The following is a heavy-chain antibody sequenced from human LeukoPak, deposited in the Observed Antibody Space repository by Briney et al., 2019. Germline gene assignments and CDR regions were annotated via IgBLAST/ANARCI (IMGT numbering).Heavy chain of an antibody. CDR1: GFTVSSNY. J-gene: IGHJ3*02. CDR2: IYSDGST. CDR3: ARVTFNYFGSGYAFDI. D-gene: IGHD3-10*01. Sequence: GGSLRLSCAASGFTVSSNYMSWVRQAPGKGLEWVSIIYSDGSTYYADSVKGRFTISRDNSKNTLYLQMNSLRAEDTAVYYCARVTFNYFGSGYAFDIWGQGTMVTVSS. V-gene: IGHV3-66*01.